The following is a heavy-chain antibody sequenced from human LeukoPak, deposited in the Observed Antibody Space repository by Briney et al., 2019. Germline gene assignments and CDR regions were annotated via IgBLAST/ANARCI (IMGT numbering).Heavy chain of an antibody. CDR1: GASITSRGSC. J-gene: IGHJ4*02. CDR3: ARRKIEVAGIIDY. CDR2: LYCSGST. Sequence: PSETLSLTCTVSGASITSRGSCWGWLRQPPGKGLEWIGSLYCSGSTYYNPSLKSRVTISVDTSKNQSSLKLNSVSAADTAVYYCARRKIEVAGIIDYWGQGTLVTVSS. D-gene: IGHD6-19*01. V-gene: IGHV4-39*01.